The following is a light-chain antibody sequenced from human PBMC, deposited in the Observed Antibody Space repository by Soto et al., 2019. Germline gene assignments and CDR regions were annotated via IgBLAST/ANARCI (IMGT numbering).Light chain of an antibody. CDR2: GHN. CDR3: AVWDDSLNGRV. V-gene: IGLV1-44*01. CDR1: SSSIGANT. Sequence: QSVLTQPPSASGTPGQRVTISCSGGSSSIGANTVNWYQQLPGTAPKLLIYGHNQRPSGVPDRFSGSKSGPSASLAISGLQSEDEAIYYCAVWDDSLNGRVFGGGTKLTVL. J-gene: IGLJ2*01.